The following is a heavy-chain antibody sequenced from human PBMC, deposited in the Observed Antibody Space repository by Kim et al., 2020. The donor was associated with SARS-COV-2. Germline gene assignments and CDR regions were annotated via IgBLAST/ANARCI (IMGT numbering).Heavy chain of an antibody. D-gene: IGHD4-17*01. CDR1: GGSISSSSYY. CDR3: ARDSTYDYGDYVLSATSYFYGMDV. V-gene: IGHV4-39*07. Sequence: SETLSLICTVSGGSISSSSYYWGWIRQPPGKGLEWIGSIYYSGSTYYNPFLKSRATISVDTSKNQFSLKLSSVTAADTAVYYCARDSTYDYGDYVLSATSYFYGMDVWGQGTTVTVSS. J-gene: IGHJ6*02. CDR2: IYYSGST.